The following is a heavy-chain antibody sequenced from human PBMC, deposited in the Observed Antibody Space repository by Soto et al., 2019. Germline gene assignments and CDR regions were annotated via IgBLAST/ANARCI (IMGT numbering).Heavy chain of an antibody. D-gene: IGHD2-15*01. CDR3: GKDLTPGGLES. CDR2: LLWHGDRP. V-gene: IGHV3-9*01. Sequence: EAQLVESGGGLVQPGGSLRLSGAFSGFSFDEHAMHWVRQAPGKGLEWVAGLLWHGDRPGYADSVKGRFTISRDSAKDFLYLQMNSLRTEDTALYYCGKDLTPGGLESWGQGTLVTVSS. CDR1: GFSFDEHA. J-gene: IGHJ4*02.